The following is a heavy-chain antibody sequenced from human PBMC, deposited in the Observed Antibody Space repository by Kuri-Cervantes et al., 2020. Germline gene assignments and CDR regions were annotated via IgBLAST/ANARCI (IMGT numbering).Heavy chain of an antibody. V-gene: IGHV4-39*02. J-gene: IGHJ6*03. Sequence: SETLSLTCTVSGGSISSSSYYWGWIRQPPGKGLEWIGSIYYSGSTYYSPSLKSRVTISVDTSKNHFSLKLSSVTAADTAVYYCARRGRDYYYYMDVWGKGTTVTVSS. CDR1: GGSISSSSYY. CDR3: ARRGRDYYYYMDV. CDR2: IYYSGST.